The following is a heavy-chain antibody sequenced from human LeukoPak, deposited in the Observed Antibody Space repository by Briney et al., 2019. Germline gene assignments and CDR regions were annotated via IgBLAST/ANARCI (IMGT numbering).Heavy chain of an antibody. V-gene: IGHV4-34*01. J-gene: IGHJ4*02. D-gene: IGHD3-22*01. CDR1: GESFSGYY. CDR2: INHSGTT. Sequence: SETLSLTCAVYGESFSGYYWSWIRQPPGKGLTWIGEINHSGTTNYNPSLKSRVTISLDTSKSQFSLMLSSVTAADMAVYYCARGKYDSGGYYLDYWGQGTLVTVSS. CDR3: ARGKYDSGGYYLDY.